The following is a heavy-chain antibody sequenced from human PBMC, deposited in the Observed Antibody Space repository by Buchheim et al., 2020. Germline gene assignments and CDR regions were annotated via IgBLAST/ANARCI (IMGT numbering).Heavy chain of an antibody. J-gene: IGHJ3*02. CDR1: GFTFSSYW. Sequence: EVQLVESGGGLVQPGGSLRLSCAASGFTFSSYWMHWVRQAPGKGLVWVSRLNSDGSSTSYADSVKGRFTISRDNAKNTLYLQMNSLRAEDTAVYYCARGGSSGYYYKGRIHAFDIWGQGT. V-gene: IGHV3-74*01. CDR2: LNSDGSST. CDR3: ARGGSSGYYYKGRIHAFDI. D-gene: IGHD3-22*01.